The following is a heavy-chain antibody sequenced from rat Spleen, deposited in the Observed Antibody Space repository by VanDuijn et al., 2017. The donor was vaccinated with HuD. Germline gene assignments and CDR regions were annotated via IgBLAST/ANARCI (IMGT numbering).Heavy chain of an antibody. CDR1: GFTFNNYG. CDR3: TRGYGYNYAWYAY. CDR2: ISSSGGDT. V-gene: IGHV5-25*01. D-gene: IGHD1-4*01. Sequence: EVQLVESGGGLVQPGRSMKLSCAASGFTFNNYGMAWVRQAPKKGLEWVAYISSSGGDTYYRDSVKGRFTISRDEAKSNLHLQMNSLRSEDTATYYCTRGYGYNYAWYAYWGQGTLVTVSS. J-gene: IGHJ3*01.